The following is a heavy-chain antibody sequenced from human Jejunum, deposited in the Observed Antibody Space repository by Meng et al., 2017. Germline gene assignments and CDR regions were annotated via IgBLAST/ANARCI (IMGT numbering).Heavy chain of an antibody. J-gene: IGHJ2*01. CDR1: GGSILSSSFY. V-gene: IGHV4-39*01. Sequence: QLQVQESGPGLVKPSETLSLTGTCSGGSILSSSFYWVGIRQPPGMGREWIGSIDYTEYTHFNASLKSRVTMSIDTSRKQISLMLSSVTAADTAVYYCARGPYTHGHFWYFDLWGRGTLVTVS. D-gene: IGHD5-18*01. CDR3: ARGPYTHGHFWYFDL. CDR2: IDYTEYT.